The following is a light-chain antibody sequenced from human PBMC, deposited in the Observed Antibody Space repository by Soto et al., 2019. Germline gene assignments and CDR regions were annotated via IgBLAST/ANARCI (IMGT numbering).Light chain of an antibody. CDR1: QSVSSN. V-gene: IGKV3D-15*01. Sequence: EIVLTQSPGILSLSPGERATLSCRASQSVSSNYLAWYQHKPGQAPRLLIYDASNRPTDIPARFSGSGSGTEFTLTISSLQSEDYAVYYCQQYNNWPPYTFGQGTKVDIK. J-gene: IGKJ2*01. CDR2: DAS. CDR3: QQYNNWPPYT.